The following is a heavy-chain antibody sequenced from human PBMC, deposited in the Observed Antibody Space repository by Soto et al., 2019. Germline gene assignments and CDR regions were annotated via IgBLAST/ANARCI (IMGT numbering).Heavy chain of an antibody. CDR1: GFTFSSYG. V-gene: IGHV3-30*18. J-gene: IGHJ3*01. CDR2: ISYDGSNK. Sequence: GGSLRLSCAASGFTFSSYGMHWVRQAPGKGLEWVAVISYDGSNKYYADSVKGRFTISRDNSKNTLYLQMNSLRAEDTAVYYCANWASTSPASSWGQGTMVTVSS. D-gene: IGHD2-2*01. CDR3: ANWASTSPASS.